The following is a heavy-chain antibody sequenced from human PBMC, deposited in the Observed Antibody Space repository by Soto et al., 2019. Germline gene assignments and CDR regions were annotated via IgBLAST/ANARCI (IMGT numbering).Heavy chain of an antibody. J-gene: IGHJ3*01. Sequence: GGSLILSCAASGFSFSSYSMTWVRQAPGRGLEWVSAISGSGSPTYYADSVKGRFTISRDNSKNTLYLQMNSLRAEDTAVYYCARVFRTGGPDDAFDVWGQGTMVTVSS. D-gene: IGHD7-27*01. CDR3: ARVFRTGGPDDAFDV. CDR2: ISGSGSPT. CDR1: GFSFSSYS. V-gene: IGHV3-23*01.